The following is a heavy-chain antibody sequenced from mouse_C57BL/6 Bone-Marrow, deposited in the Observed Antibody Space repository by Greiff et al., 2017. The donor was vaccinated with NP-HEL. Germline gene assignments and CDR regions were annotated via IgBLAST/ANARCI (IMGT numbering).Heavy chain of an antibody. J-gene: IGHJ3*01. CDR3: AREGGYSPPAFTY. CDR1: GYTFTSYG. Sequence: QVQLQQSGAELARPGASVKLSCKASGYTFTSYGISWVKQRTGQGLEWIGEIYPRSGNTYYNEKFKGKATLTADKSSSTAYMELRRLTSEDSGVFFVAREGGYSPPAFTYWGQGTLVTVSA. CDR2: IYPRSGNT. V-gene: IGHV1-81*01. D-gene: IGHD2-3*01.